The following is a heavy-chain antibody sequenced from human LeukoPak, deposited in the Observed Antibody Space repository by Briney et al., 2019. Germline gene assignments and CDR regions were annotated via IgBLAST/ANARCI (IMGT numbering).Heavy chain of an antibody. J-gene: IGHJ4*02. D-gene: IGHD3-10*01. CDR3: ARGFGSGTSPIDI. CDR1: GRSIRSVY. V-gene: IGHV4-4*07. CDR2: IYATDLT. Sequence: SETLSLTCTVSGRSIRSVYWNWIRQSAGKGLEWIGRIYATDLTNYNPSLKSRVTLSVDMSKNELSLTLKSVTAADTAVYYCARGFGSGTSPIDIWGQGALVTVSS.